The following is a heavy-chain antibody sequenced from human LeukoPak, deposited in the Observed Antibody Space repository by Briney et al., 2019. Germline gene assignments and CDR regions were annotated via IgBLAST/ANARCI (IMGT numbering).Heavy chain of an antibody. CDR3: ARGKLWFGELLSANDY. CDR1: GGSFSGYY. Sequence: PSETLSLTCAVYGGSFSGYYWSWIRQPPGKGLEWIGEINHSGSTNYNPSLKSRVTISVDTSKNQFSLKLSSVTAADTAVYYCARGKLWFGELLSANDYWGQGTLSPSPQ. V-gene: IGHV4-34*01. CDR2: INHSGST. J-gene: IGHJ4*02. D-gene: IGHD3-10*01.